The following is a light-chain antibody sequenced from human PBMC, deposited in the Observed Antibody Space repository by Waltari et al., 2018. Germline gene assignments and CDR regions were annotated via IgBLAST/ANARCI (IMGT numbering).Light chain of an antibody. CDR1: QTISSDY. J-gene: IGKJ1*01. V-gene: IGKV3-20*01. CDR3: QQYGRS. Sequence: DTVLTQSPGTLSLSPGERATLSCRASQTISSDYLAWYQQRPGQAPNLLIYGTSSRATGISDRVSGSGSGTDFTLTISKLEPEDFAVYYCQQYGRSFGQGTKVEIK. CDR2: GTS.